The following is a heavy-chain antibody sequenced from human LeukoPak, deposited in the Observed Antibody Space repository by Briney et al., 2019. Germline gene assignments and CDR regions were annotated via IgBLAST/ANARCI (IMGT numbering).Heavy chain of an antibody. CDR1: GFTFSTYW. Sequence: GGSLRLSCTASGFTFSTYWMTWVRQAPGKGLEWVANIHQDGSEKYYVDSVKGRFSISRDNARNSLYLQMNSLRAEDTAVYYCAREGAGYGDHPYFYAMDVWGQGTTVTVSS. D-gene: IGHD4-17*01. J-gene: IGHJ6*02. CDR2: IHQDGSEK. V-gene: IGHV3-7*03. CDR3: AREGAGYGDHPYFYAMDV.